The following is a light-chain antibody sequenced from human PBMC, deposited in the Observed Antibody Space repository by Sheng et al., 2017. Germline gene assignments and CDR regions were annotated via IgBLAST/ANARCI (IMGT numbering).Light chain of an antibody. J-gene: IGKJ1*01. CDR3: HQYGSPPET. V-gene: IGKV3-20*01. Sequence: EIVLTQFPATLSLSPGERATLSCRASQSISNYLAWFQQRPGQAPRLLIHGASSRATGVPDRFSGSGSGTDFTLTISRLEPEDTAIYYCHQYGSPPETFGQGDPRWKSN. CDR2: GAS. CDR1: QSISNY.